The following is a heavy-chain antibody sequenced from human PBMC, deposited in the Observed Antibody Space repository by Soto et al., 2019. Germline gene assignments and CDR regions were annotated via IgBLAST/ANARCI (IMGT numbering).Heavy chain of an antibody. CDR1: GGSISSGGYY. CDR2: IYYSGST. Sequence: QVQLQESGPGLVKPSQTLSLTCTVSGGSISSGGYYWSWIRQHPGKGLEWIGYIYYSGSTYYNPSLKSRVTISVDTSKNQFSRKLSSVTAADTAVYYCARDHSYGYSPDAFDIWGQGTMVTVSS. J-gene: IGHJ3*02. D-gene: IGHD5-18*01. CDR3: ARDHSYGYSPDAFDI. V-gene: IGHV4-31*03.